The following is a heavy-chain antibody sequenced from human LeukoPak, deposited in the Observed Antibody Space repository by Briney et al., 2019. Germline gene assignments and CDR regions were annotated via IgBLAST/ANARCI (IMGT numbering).Heavy chain of an antibody. V-gene: IGHV1-18*04. J-gene: IGHJ4*02. Sequence: ASVKVSCKASGYTFTGYYMHWVRQAPGQGLEWMGWISAYNGNTNYAQKLQGRVTMTTDTSTSTAYMELRSLRSDDTAVYYCARGPKVGLSYFDYWGQGTLVTVSS. CDR3: ARGPKVGLSYFDY. D-gene: IGHD1-26*01. CDR1: GYTFTGYY. CDR2: ISAYNGNT.